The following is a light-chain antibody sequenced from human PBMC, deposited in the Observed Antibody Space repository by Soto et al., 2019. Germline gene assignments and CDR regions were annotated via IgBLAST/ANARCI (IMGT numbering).Light chain of an antibody. J-gene: IGLJ3*02. CDR3: CSSSGSFIWL. Sequence: QSVLTQPRSVSGSPGQSVTIPCTGTSSDVGRYNLVSWYQQHPGEVPKLIMYYVSQRPFGVPDRFSGSKSGDTASLTISGLQRDDEAAFYCCSSSGSFIWLFGGGTKLTVL. V-gene: IGLV2-11*01. CDR1: SSDVGRYNL. CDR2: YVS.